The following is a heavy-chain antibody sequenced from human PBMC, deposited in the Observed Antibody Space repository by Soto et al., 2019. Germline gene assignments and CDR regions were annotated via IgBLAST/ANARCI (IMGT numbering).Heavy chain of an antibody. V-gene: IGHV3-7*03. CDR3: AKHSGRTTRYYGMDV. J-gene: IGHJ6*02. Sequence: PGGSLRLSCAASGFTFSSYWMSWVRQAPGKGLEWVANIKQDGSEKYYVDSVKGRFTISRDNSKNTLYLQMNSLRAEDTAVYYCAKHSGRTTRYYGMDVWGQGTTVTVSS. D-gene: IGHD4-17*01. CDR2: IKQDGSEK. CDR1: GFTFSSYW.